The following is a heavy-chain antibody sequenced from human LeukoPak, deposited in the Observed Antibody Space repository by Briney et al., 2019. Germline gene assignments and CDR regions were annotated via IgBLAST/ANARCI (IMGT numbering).Heavy chain of an antibody. CDR2: VYYSGST. CDR3: ARDLRGYCGDSCYSDAFDM. CDR1: GVSISSYY. V-gene: IGHV4-59*01. Sequence: PSETLSLTCTVSGVSISSYYWTWIRQPPGKGLEWIGCVYYSGSTTYNPSLRGRVTISVDTSKNQFSLRLSSVTAADTAVYYCARDLRGYCGDSCYSDAFDMWGQGTMVTVSS. J-gene: IGHJ3*02. D-gene: IGHD2-21*02.